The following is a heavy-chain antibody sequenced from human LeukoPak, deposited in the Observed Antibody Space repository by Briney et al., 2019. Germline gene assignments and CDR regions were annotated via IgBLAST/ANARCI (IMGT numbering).Heavy chain of an antibody. Sequence: ASVKVSCKASGYTFTNYGISWVRQAPGQGLEYMGWISAYDGNTNYAQKSQGRVTLTTDTSTSTAYMEVRSLRSDDTALYYCVRDDPRTLNTIYGVVPIDDTFDIWGQGTMITVSS. V-gene: IGHV1-18*01. J-gene: IGHJ3*02. CDR3: VRDDPRTLNTIYGVVPIDDTFDI. CDR1: GYTFTNYG. CDR2: ISAYDGNT. D-gene: IGHD3-3*01.